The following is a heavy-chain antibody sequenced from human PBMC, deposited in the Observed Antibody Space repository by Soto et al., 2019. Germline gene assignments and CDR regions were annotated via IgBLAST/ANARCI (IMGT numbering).Heavy chain of an antibody. Sequence: GGSLRLSCAASGFTFGGSALPWGRQAHREEIERLGRIGSKGETYATAYAASVKGRFTISRDDSKSTAYLQMNSLKTEDPAVYYCARAGSWNGAAFDIWDQGTMGTVSS. CDR1: GFTFGGSA. V-gene: IGHV3-73*01. CDR2: IGSKGETYAT. J-gene: IGHJ3*02. D-gene: IGHD1-1*01. CDR3: ARAGSWNGAAFDI.